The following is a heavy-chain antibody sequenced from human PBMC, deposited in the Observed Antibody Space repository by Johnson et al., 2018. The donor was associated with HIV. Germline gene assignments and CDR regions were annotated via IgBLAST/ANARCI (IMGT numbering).Heavy chain of an antibody. Sequence: QVQLVESGGGLVQPGGSLRLSCAASGFTFSSYAMHWVRQAPGKGLEWVAVISYDGSNKYYADSVKVRFTISGDNSKNTLYLQMHSLRADDTAVYYCASGEDYGGNYGAFDIWGQGTMVTVSS. J-gene: IGHJ3*02. CDR1: GFTFSSYA. CDR2: ISYDGSNK. CDR3: ASGEDYGGNYGAFDI. D-gene: IGHD4/OR15-4a*01. V-gene: IGHV3-30*04.